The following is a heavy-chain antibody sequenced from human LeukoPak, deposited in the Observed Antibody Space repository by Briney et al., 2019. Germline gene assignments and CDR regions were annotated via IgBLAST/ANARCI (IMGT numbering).Heavy chain of an antibody. D-gene: IGHD6-6*01. V-gene: IGHV3-30*18. J-gene: IGHJ4*02. CDR1: GFTLSSYG. Sequence: PGRSLRLSCAASGFTLSSYGMHWVRQAPGKGLEWVAVISYDGSNKYYADSVKGRFSISRDNSKNTLYLQMNSLRAEDTAVYYCAKVIAARDQGFDYWGQGTLVTVSS. CDR3: AKVIAARDQGFDY. CDR2: ISYDGSNK.